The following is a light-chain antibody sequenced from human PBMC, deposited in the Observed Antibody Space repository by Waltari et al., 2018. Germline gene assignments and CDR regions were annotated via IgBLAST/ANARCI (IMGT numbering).Light chain of an antibody. CDR1: SSHIGAGYE. V-gene: IGLV1-40*01. CDR2: GNN. J-gene: IGLJ3*02. Sequence: QSVLTQPPSVSGAPGQRVTISCTGSSSHIGAGYEVHWYQQLPETAPKLLIYGNNNRPSGVPDRFSGSKSGTSASLAITGLQAEDEADYYCQSYDSSLSAWVFGGGTKLAVL. CDR3: QSYDSSLSAWV.